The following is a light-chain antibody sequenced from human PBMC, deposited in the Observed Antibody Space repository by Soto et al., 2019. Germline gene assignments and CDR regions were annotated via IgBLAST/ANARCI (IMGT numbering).Light chain of an antibody. V-gene: IGKV1-5*01. CDR2: DAS. CDR1: QSISSW. Sequence: DIQMTQSPSTLSASVGDRVTITCRASQSISSWLAWYQQKPGKAPKVLIYDASSLESGVPSRFSGSGSGTEFTLTISSLQPDDFATYYCQEYGTYSKTFGQGTRVEIK. CDR3: QEYGTYSKT. J-gene: IGKJ1*01.